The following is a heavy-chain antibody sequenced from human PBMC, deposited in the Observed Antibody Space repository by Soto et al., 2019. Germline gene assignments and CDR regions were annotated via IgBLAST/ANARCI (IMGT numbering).Heavy chain of an antibody. CDR3: ARDVLPLYSDPRDC. CDR1: GFAFRSHG. V-gene: IGHV3-30*03. D-gene: IGHD4-4*01. J-gene: IGHJ4*01. Sequence: PGGSLRLSCVASGFAFRSHGMHWARQAPGKGPEWVAGISFDGNTKTYAESVRGRFSISRDNSNNTVYLQMTGLRGEDTAVYYCARDVLPLYSDPRDCWGHGTQVTVSS. CDR2: ISFDGNTK.